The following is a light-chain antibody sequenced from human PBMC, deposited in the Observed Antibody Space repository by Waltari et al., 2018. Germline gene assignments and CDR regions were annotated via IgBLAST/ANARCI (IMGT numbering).Light chain of an antibody. CDR3: QQYDNYWT. CDR1: QSITNW. V-gene: IGKV1-5*03. Sequence: DIPITQSPSNLSASVGDRVTITCRASQSITNWLAWYQQKPGKAPKLLIYRASNLESGVPSRFSGSGSGTEFTLTISSLQPDDFATYYCQQYDNYWTFGQGTKVEIK. CDR2: RAS. J-gene: IGKJ1*01.